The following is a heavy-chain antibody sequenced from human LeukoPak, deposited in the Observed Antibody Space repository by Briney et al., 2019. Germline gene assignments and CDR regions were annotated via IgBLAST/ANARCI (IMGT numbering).Heavy chain of an antibody. CDR2: IYYSGST. V-gene: IGHV4-30-4*01. CDR3: ARDPLIDSSGYPY. CDR1: GGSISSGDYY. J-gene: IGHJ4*02. D-gene: IGHD3-22*01. Sequence: SQTLSLTCTVSGGSISSGDYYWSWIRQSPGKGLEWIGYIYYSGSTYYNPSLKSRVTISVDTSKNQFSLKLSSVTAADTAVYYCARDPLIDSSGYPYWGQGTLVTVSS.